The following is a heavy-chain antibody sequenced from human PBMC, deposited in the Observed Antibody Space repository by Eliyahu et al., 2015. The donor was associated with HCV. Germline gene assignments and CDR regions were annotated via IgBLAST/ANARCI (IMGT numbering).Heavy chain of an antibody. CDR1: GFTFTXYW. CDR2: IKQDGSER. V-gene: IGHV3-7*01. Sequence: EVQLVESGGGLVQPGGSLRLSCAASGFTFTXYWMSXVRQAPGKGLEWVXNIKQDGSERYYVDSVKGRFTISRDNAKNSVDLQVNSLTAEDTAVYYCARDRRDRYGYNYWGQGTLVTVSS. CDR3: ARDRRDRYGYNY. D-gene: IGHD5-18*01. J-gene: IGHJ4*02.